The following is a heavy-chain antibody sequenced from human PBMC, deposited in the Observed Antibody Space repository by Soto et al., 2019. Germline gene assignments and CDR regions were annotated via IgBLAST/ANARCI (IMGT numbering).Heavy chain of an antibody. J-gene: IGHJ6*02. CDR1: GFTFSSYW. V-gene: IGHV3-7*01. D-gene: IGHD6-13*01. CDR3: ASDIAAAGPYYYGMDV. CDR2: IKQDGSEK. Sequence: PGGSLRLSCAASGFTFSSYWMSWVRQAPGKGLEWVANIKQDGSEKYYVDSVKGRFTISRDNAKNSLYLQMNSLRAEDTAVYYCASDIAAAGPYYYGMDVWGQGTTVTVSS.